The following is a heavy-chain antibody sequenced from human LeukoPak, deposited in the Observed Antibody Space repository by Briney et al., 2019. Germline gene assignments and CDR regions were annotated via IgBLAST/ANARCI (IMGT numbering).Heavy chain of an antibody. CDR2: ISSSGSTI. V-gene: IGHV3-11*01. CDR3: AKDPLPITMVRFS. Sequence: GGSLRLSCAASGFTFSDYYMSWIRQAPGKGLEWVSYISSSGSTIYYADSVKGRFTISRDNAKNSLYLQMNSLRAEDTAVYYCAKDPLPITMVRFSWGQGTLVTVSS. CDR1: GFTFSDYY. D-gene: IGHD3-10*01. J-gene: IGHJ5*02.